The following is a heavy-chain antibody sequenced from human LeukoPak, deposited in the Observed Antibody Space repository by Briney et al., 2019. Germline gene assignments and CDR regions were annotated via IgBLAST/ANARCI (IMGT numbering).Heavy chain of an antibody. CDR1: GGSISSYY. CDR2: IYYSGST. D-gene: IGHD4-17*01. V-gene: IGHV4-59*01. Sequence: SETLSLTCTVSGGSISSYYWSWIRQPPGKGLEWIGYIYYSGSTNYNPSLKSRVTISVDTSKNQFSLKLSSVTVADTAVYYCARDREDYGANWFDPWGQGTLVTVSS. J-gene: IGHJ5*02. CDR3: ARDREDYGANWFDP.